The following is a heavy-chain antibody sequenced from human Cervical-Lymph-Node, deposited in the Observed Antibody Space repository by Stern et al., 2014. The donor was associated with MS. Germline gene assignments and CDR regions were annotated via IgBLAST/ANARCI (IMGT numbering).Heavy chain of an antibody. Sequence: QLQLQESGPGLVKPSETLSLTCTVSGGSVSSGSYYWSWIRQPPGKGLEWIGYIYSSGSTNYNPSLKSRVTISVDTSKNQFSLKLSAVTAADTAVYYCARDYRGSSFDYWGQGTLVTVSS. D-gene: IGHD4-11*01. J-gene: IGHJ4*02. CDR2: IYSSGST. CDR3: ARDYRGSSFDY. CDR1: GGSVSSGSYY. V-gene: IGHV4-61*01.